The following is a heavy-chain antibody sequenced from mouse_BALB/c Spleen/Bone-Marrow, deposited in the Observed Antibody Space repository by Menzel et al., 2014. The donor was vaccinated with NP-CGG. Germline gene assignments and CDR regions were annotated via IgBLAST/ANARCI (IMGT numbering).Heavy chain of an antibody. Sequence: VQVVESRAELAKPGASVKMSCKASGYTFTNYWMHWVKQRPGQGLEWIGYIDPNTYYTRYNQTFKDKATLTADKSSSTAYLQLSSLTSEDSAVYYCAGYWDAYWGQGTLVTVSA. D-gene: IGHD4-1*01. CDR1: GYTFTNYW. J-gene: IGHJ3*01. CDR3: AGYWDAY. CDR2: IDPNTYYT. V-gene: IGHV1-7*01.